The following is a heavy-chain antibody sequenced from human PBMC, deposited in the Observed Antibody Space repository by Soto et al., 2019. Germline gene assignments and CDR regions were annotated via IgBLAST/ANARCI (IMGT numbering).Heavy chain of an antibody. CDR1: GGSISSYY. CDR3: ASGSSSSGLYYFDD. D-gene: IGHD6-6*01. Sequence: PSETLSLTCTVSGGSISSYYWSWIRQPPGKGLEWIGYIYYSGSTNYNPSLKSRVTISVDTSKNQFSLKLSSVTAADTAVYYCASGSSSSGLYYFDDWGQGTLVTVSS. V-gene: IGHV4-59*01. J-gene: IGHJ4*02. CDR2: IYYSGST.